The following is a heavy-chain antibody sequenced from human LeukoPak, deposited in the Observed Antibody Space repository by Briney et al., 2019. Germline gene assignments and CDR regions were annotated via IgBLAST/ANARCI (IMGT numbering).Heavy chain of an antibody. V-gene: IGHV3-30*02. Sequence: GGSLRLSCAASGFTFSSYGMHWVRQAPGKGLEWVAFIRYDGSNKYYADSVKGRFTISRDNSKNTLYLQMNSLRAEDTAVYYCAKAYLSQTPFDYWGQGTLVTVSS. CDR2: IRYDGSNK. J-gene: IGHJ4*02. D-gene: IGHD2-21*01. CDR3: AKAYLSQTPFDY. CDR1: GFTFSSYG.